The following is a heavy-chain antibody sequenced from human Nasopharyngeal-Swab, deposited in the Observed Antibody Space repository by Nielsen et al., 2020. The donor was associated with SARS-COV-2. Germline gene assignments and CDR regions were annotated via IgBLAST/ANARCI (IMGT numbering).Heavy chain of an antibody. J-gene: IGHJ6*02. CDR3: ARAARVGDAFVGLDV. CDR2: INHNERT. CDR1: GGSFSGFY. Sequence: SETLSLTCAVYGGSFSGFYWNWIRQPPGRGLEWIGEINHNERTNYNPSLKSRITLSVDTSNKQVSLKMRSVTAADTAVYYCARAARVGDAFVGLDVWGQGTTVTVSS. D-gene: IGHD3-16*01. V-gene: IGHV4-34*01.